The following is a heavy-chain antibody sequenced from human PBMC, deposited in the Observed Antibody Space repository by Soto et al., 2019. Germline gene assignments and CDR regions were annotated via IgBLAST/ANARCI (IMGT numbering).Heavy chain of an antibody. CDR2: IYPGDSDT. V-gene: IGHV5-51*01. CDR3: ARHCSSPSCYLGMDV. J-gene: IGHJ6*04. Sequence: PGESLKISCKGSGYSFTSYWIGWVRQMPGKGLEWMGIIYPGDSDTRYSPSFQGQVTISADKSISTAYLQWSSLKASDTALYYWARHCSSPSCYLGMDVWGKGTTVPVSS. D-gene: IGHD2-2*01. CDR1: GYSFTSYW.